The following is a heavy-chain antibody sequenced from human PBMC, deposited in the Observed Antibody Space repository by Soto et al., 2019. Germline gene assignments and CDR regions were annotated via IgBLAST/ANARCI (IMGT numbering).Heavy chain of an antibody. D-gene: IGHD1-7*01. Sequence: GGSLRLSCAASGFTFSSYSMNWVRQAPGKGLEWVSSISSSSSYIYYADSVKGRFTISRDNAKNSLYLQMNSLRAEDTAVYYCARETNYGSDAFDIWGQGTMVTVSS. CDR3: ARETNYGSDAFDI. CDR1: GFTFSSYS. V-gene: IGHV3-21*01. J-gene: IGHJ3*02. CDR2: ISSSSSYI.